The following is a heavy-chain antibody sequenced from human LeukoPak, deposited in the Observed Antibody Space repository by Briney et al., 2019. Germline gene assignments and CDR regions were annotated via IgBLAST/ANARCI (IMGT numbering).Heavy chain of an antibody. CDR2: INSDGINT. CDR3: ARDLGQYYDTSDNWFDP. Sequence: PGGSLRLSCAASGFTFSNYWMHWVRPAPGKGLLWVSRINSDGINTSYADSVKGRFTISRDNAKNTLNLQMNRLRAEDTAVYYCARDLGQYYDTSDNWFDPRGQGTLVTVSS. D-gene: IGHD3-22*01. CDR1: GFTFSNYW. V-gene: IGHV3-74*01. J-gene: IGHJ5*02.